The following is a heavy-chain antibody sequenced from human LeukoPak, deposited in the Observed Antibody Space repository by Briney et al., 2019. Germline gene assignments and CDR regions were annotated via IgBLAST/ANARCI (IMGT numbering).Heavy chain of an antibody. V-gene: IGHV1-8*01. Sequence: GSVRVSCKASGYTFTTYDINWVRQATGQGLEWMGWVSPNGGDAVFAQRFQGRVTLTRNTTIGTVYMELSSLSSEDTAVYYCARGRDFYGSGTSFFDCWGQGTLVTVSS. D-gene: IGHD3-10*01. CDR3: ARGRDFYGSGTSFFDC. CDR1: GYTFTTYD. CDR2: VSPNGGDA. J-gene: IGHJ4*02.